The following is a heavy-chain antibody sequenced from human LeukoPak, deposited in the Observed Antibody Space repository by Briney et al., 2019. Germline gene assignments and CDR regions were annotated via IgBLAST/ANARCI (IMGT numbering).Heavy chain of an antibody. CDR2: ISWNSGSI. V-gene: IGHV3-9*01. J-gene: IGHJ4*02. Sequence: GGSLRLSCAASGFTFDDYAMHWVRQAPGKGLEWVSGISWNSGSIGYADSVKGRFTISRDNAKNSLYLQMSSLRAEDTALYFCAKDSDYVWGSYRHRFDYWGQGTLVTVSS. D-gene: IGHD3-16*02. CDR3: AKDSDYVWGSYRHRFDY. CDR1: GFTFDDYA.